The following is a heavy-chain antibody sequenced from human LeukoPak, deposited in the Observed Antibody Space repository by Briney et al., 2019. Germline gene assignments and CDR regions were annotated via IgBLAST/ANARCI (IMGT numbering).Heavy chain of an antibody. V-gene: IGHV3-23*01. J-gene: IGHJ4*02. CDR1: GFTFSSHA. CDR2: IGGRGGST. D-gene: IGHD3-3*01. Sequence: GGSLRLSCVASGFTFSSHAMAWVRQAPGKGLEWVSAIGGRGGSTYYADSVKGRFTISRDNSKNTLYLQMNSLRAGDTALYYCARDPGVVAFHYFDFWGQGTLVTVSS. CDR3: ARDPGVVAFHYFDF.